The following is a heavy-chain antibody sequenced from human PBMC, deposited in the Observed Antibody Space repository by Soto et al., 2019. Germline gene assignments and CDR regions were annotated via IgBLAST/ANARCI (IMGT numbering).Heavy chain of an antibody. CDR1: GYTLTELS. CDR3: ATYRGDGYNPYYYYYGMAV. J-gene: IGHJ6*02. Sequence: ASVKVSCKVSGYTLTELSMHWVRQAPGKGLEWMGGFDLEDGETIYAQKFQGRVTMTEDTSTDTAYMELSSLRSEDTAVYYCATYRGDGYNPYYYYYGMAVWGHRTTVTVSS. CDR2: FDLEDGET. D-gene: IGHD5-12*01. V-gene: IGHV1-24*01.